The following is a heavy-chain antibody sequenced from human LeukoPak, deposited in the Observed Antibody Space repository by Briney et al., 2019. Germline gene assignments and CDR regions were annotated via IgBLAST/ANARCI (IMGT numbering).Heavy chain of an antibody. CDR2: IYYSGST. CDR1: GGSISSSSYY. J-gene: IGHJ5*02. Sequence: SETLSLTCTVSGGSISSSSYYWGWVRQPPGKGLEWIGSIYYSGSTYYNPSLKSRVTISVDTSKNQFSLKLSSVTAADTAVYYCARAGITGIAAAGGGFAWGQGTLVTVSS. V-gene: IGHV4-39*07. D-gene: IGHD6-13*01. CDR3: ARAGITGIAAAGGGFA.